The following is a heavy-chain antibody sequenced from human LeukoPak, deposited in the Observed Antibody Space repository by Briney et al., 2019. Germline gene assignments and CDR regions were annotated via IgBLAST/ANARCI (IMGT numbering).Heavy chain of an antibody. J-gene: IGHJ5*02. Sequence: SETLSLTCTVSGGSISSSSYYWGWIRQPPGKGLEWIGSIYYSGSTYYNPSLKSRVTISVDTSKNQFSLKLSSVTAADTAVYYCARVLDPNGVHVGVWFDPWGQGTLVTVSS. CDR1: GGSISSSSYY. CDR3: ARVLDPNGVHVGVWFDP. CDR2: IYYSGST. V-gene: IGHV4-39*01. D-gene: IGHD3-10*01.